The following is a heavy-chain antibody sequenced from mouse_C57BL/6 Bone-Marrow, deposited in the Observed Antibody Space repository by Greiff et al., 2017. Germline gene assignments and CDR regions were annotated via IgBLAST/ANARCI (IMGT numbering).Heavy chain of an antibody. CDR1: GYTFTSYW. Sequence: QVQLQQPGAELVRPGSSVKLSCKASGYTFTSYWMDWVKQRPGQGLEWIGNIYPSDSETHYNQKFKDKATLTVDKSSSTAYMQLSSLTSEDSAVYYCASSYDGYYPAWFAYWGQGTLVTVSA. CDR3: ASSYDGYYPAWFAY. V-gene: IGHV1-61*01. CDR2: IYPSDSET. J-gene: IGHJ3*01. D-gene: IGHD2-3*01.